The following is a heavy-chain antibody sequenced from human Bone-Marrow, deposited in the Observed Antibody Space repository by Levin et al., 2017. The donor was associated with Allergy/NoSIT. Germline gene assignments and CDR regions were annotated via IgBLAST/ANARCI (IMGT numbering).Heavy chain of an antibody. CDR1: GYSFADYD. J-gene: IGHJ4*02. V-gene: IGHV1-8*01. D-gene: IGHD1-14*01. CDR2: VNPNSGRT. Sequence: GESLKISCRASGYSFADYDVNWVRQATGQGLEYMGWVNPNSGRTNYTPKFRGRVAMTTDPSINTAYMELSSLSSEDTAVYYCARGIRNQLFSDSWGQGTLVTVSS. CDR3: ARGIRNQLFSDS.